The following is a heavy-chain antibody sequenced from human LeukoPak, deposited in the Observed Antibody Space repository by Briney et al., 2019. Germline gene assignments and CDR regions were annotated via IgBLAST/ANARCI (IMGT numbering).Heavy chain of an antibody. CDR2: IHPSGTL. CDR1: GAPFSSGDQY. Sequence: TLSLTCTVSGAPFSSGDQYWNWIRQSPGKGLEWIGSIHPSGTLYNNPSLESRVTMSMDTSKNQFSLNLNSVTAADTAVYFCSRGLDSRKLGYWGQGTLVTVSS. D-gene: IGHD3-22*01. CDR3: SRGLDSRKLGY. V-gene: IGHV4-31*03. J-gene: IGHJ4*02.